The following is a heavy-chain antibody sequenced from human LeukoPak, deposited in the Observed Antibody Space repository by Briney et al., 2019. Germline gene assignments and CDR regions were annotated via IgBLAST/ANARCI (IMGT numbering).Heavy chain of an antibody. CDR1: DTSINTYY. D-gene: IGHD1-26*01. J-gene: IGHJ4*02. CDR3: ARGGSYYAKSNFDY. V-gene: IGHV4-4*07. CDR2: IYTTGTT. Sequence: SETLSLTCTVSDTSINTYYWSWIRQPAGKGLEWIGHIYTTGTTNYNPSLKSRVTMSIDTSKNQFSLNLRSVTAADTAVYYCARGGSYYAKSNFDYWGQGTLVTVSS.